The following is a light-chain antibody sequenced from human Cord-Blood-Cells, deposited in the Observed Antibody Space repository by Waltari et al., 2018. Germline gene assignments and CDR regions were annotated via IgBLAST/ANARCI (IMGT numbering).Light chain of an antibody. CDR1: QSISSY. CDR2: AAS. V-gene: IGKV1-39*01. Sequence: DIEITHPTSFRTASVQHKFPVTCRASQSISSYLNWYQQKPGKAPKLLIYAASSLQSGVPSRFSGSGSGTDFTLTISSLQPEDFATYHCQQSYSTPYSFGQGTKLEIK. J-gene: IGKJ2*03. CDR3: QQSYSTPYS.